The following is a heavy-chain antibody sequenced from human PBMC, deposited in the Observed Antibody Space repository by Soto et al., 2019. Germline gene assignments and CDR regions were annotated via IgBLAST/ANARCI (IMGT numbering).Heavy chain of an antibody. Sequence: ASVKVSCKASGYTFTSYGISWVRQAPGQGLEWMGWISAYNGNTNYAQKLQGRVTMTTDTSTSTAYMELRSLRSDDTAVYYCARDSELDDYGAEGNFDYWGQGTLVTVSS. D-gene: IGHD4-17*01. J-gene: IGHJ4*02. CDR3: ARDSELDDYGAEGNFDY. V-gene: IGHV1-18*01. CDR2: ISAYNGNT. CDR1: GYTFTSYG.